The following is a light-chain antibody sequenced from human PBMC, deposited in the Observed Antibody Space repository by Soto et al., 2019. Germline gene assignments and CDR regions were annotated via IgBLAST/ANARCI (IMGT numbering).Light chain of an antibody. CDR1: QGISRW. CDR2: AAS. Sequence: DIQMTQSPSSVSASVGDTVTITCRASQGISRWLAWYQHKPGKAPKFLIYAASSLQSGVPSRFSGSGSGTDFTLTISSLQPEDFATYYCQQDNDFPVTFGQGTRLEIK. CDR3: QQDNDFPVT. J-gene: IGKJ5*01. V-gene: IGKV1D-12*01.